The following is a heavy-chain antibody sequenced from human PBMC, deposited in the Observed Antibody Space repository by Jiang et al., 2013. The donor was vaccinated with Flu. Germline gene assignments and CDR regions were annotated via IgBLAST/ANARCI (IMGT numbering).Heavy chain of an antibody. CDR2: IIPIFGTA. CDR3: ARRIDRGNWFDP. V-gene: IGHV1-69*01. Sequence: VKKPGSSVKVSCKASGGTFSSYAISWVRQAPGQGLEWMGGIIPIFGTANYAQKFQGRVTITADESTSTAYMELSSLRSEDTAVYYCARRIDRGNWFDPWGQGTLVTVSS. J-gene: IGHJ5*02. D-gene: IGHD1-26*01. CDR1: GGTFSSYA.